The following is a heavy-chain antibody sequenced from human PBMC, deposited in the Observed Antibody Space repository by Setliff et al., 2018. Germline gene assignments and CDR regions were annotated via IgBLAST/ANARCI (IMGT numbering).Heavy chain of an antibody. D-gene: IGHD6-13*01. J-gene: IGHJ4*02. CDR1: GGSISSGSYY. Sequence: LSETLSLTCTVSGGSISSGSYYWSWIRQPAGKGLEWIGHIYTSGSTNYNPSLKSRVTISVDTSKNQFSLKLSSVTAADTAVYYCARYSAAIRYYFDYWGQGTLVTVSS. CDR2: IYTSGST. V-gene: IGHV4-61*09. CDR3: ARYSAAIRYYFDY.